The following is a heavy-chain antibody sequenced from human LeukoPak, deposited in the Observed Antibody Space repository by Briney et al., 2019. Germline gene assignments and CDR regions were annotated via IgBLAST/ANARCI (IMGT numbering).Heavy chain of an antibody. CDR3: VTVMISGYYYWDAFDI. V-gene: IGHV3-74*01. CDR1: GFTFSSYW. CDR2: INSDGSST. Sequence: QSGGSLRLSCAASGFTFSSYWMHWVRQAPGKGLVWVSRINSDGSSTIYADSVKGRFTISRDNAKNTLYLQMNSLRAEDTAVYYCVTVMISGYYYWDAFDIWGQGTMVTVSS. J-gene: IGHJ3*02. D-gene: IGHD3-22*01.